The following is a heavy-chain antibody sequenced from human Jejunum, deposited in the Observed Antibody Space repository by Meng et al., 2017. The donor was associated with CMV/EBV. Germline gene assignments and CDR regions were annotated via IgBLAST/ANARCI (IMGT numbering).Heavy chain of an antibody. V-gene: IGHV3-11*01. CDR3: ARVTELWLHYFDY. CDR2: ISSSGSTI. CDR1: GFNFRDYY. D-gene: IGHD5-18*01. Sequence: SGFNFRDYYMSWIRQAPGKGLEWVSYISSSGSTIYYADSVKGRFTISRDNAKNSLYLQMNSLRAENTAVYYCARVTELWLHYFDYWGQGTLVTVSS. J-gene: IGHJ4*02.